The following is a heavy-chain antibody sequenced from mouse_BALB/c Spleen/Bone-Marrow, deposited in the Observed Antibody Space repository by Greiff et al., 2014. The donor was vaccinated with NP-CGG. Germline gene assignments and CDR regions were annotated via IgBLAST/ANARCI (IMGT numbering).Heavy chain of an antibody. D-gene: IGHD2-1*01. Sequence: EVKLVESGGGLVQPGGSRKLSCAASGFTFSSFGMHWVRQAPEKGLEWVAFISSGSSIIYYADTVKGRFTTSRDNPKNTLFLQMTSLRSEDTAMYYCARSQSYGNYFDSWGQGTTLTVSS. CDR1: GFTFSSFG. CDR2: ISSGSSII. CDR3: ARSQSYGNYFDS. J-gene: IGHJ2*01. V-gene: IGHV5-17*02.